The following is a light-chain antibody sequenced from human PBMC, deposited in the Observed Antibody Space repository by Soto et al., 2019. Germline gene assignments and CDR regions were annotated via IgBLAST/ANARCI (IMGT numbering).Light chain of an antibody. J-gene: IGKJ1*01. V-gene: IGKV1-5*01. CDR1: QSIGYW. CDR2: DAS. Sequence: IQMTQSPSTLSSSVGDRVTITCRASQSIGYWLAWYKQRPGKAPKLLSYDASSFISGVPSRFRGSGSGTEFTLTISSLQPDDFETYYCQHFNTFSATFGQGTKVDIK. CDR3: QHFNTFSAT.